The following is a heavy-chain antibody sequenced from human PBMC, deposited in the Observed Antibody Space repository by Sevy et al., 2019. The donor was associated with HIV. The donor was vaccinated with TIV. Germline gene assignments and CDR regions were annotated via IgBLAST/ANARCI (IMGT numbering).Heavy chain of an antibody. Sequence: GESLKISCTASGFTFGDYCMSWVRQAPGKGLEWGAFLKSDVYGGTVDHAASVRGRFVISRDDSKTIAYLQMNDLKTEDTGVYYCTRWKAAQSIFDYWGQGALVTVSS. CDR1: GFTFGDYC. V-gene: IGHV3-49*04. CDR2: LKSDVYGGTV. CDR3: TRWKAAQSIFDY. J-gene: IGHJ4*02. D-gene: IGHD6-13*01.